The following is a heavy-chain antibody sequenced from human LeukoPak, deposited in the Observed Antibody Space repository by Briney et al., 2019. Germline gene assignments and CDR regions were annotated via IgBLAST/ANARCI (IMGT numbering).Heavy chain of an antibody. CDR2: INPNSGGT. CDR1: GYTFTGYY. CDR3: ARDGGGYSYDFFFDY. D-gene: IGHD5-18*01. J-gene: IGHJ4*02. V-gene: IGHV1-2*02. Sequence: GASVKVSCKASGYTFTGYYMHWVRQAPGQGLEWMGWINPNSGGTNYEQNFQGRVTMTRDTSISTAYMELSRLRSDDTAVYYCARDGGGYSYDFFFDYWGQGTLVTVSS.